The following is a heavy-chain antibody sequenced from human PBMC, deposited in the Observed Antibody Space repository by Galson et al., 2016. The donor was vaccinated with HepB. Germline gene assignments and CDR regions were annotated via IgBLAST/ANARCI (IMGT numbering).Heavy chain of an antibody. J-gene: IGHJ6*02. CDR1: GFTFSNYA. CDR2: VSFDGRKK. V-gene: IGHV3-30*04. CDR3: TRAATVDQDFYYYAMDV. Sequence: SLRLSCAASGFTFSNYAMHRVRQAPGKGLEWVAVVSFDGRKKYYADSMKGRFTISRDNAKNTLYLQMNSLRAEDTAVYYCTRAATVDQDFYYYAMDVWGQGTTVTVSS. D-gene: IGHD4-23*01.